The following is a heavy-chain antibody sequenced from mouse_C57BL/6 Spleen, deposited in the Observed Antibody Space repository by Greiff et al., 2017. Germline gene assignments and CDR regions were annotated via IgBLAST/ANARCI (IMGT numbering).Heavy chain of an antibody. V-gene: IGHV1-15*01. J-gene: IGHJ1*03. CDR3: TRGEITTVAWYFDV. Sequence: VQLQQSGAELVRPGASVTLSCKASGYTFTDYEMHWVKQTPVHGLEWIGAIDPETGGTAYNQKFKGKAILTADKSSSTAYMELRSLTSEDSAVYYCTRGEITTVAWYFDVWGTGTTVTVSS. D-gene: IGHD1-1*01. CDR1: GYTFTDYE. CDR2: IDPETGGT.